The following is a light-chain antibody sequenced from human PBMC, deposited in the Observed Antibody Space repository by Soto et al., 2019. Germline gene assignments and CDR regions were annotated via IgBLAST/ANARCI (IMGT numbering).Light chain of an antibody. Sequence: EIVMTQSPGTLSLSPGERATLSCRASQSVSSTYLAWYQQKPGQAPRLLIYGTSSRAAGIPDRFSGSGSGTDFTLTISRLEPEDFVVYYCQQYGSSPITFGQGTRLEIK. CDR3: QQYGSSPIT. CDR1: QSVSSTY. CDR2: GTS. V-gene: IGKV3-20*01. J-gene: IGKJ5*01.